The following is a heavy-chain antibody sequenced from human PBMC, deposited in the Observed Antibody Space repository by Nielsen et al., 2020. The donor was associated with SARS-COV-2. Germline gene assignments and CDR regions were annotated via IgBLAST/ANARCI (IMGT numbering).Heavy chain of an antibody. J-gene: IGHJ4*02. CDR1: GFTFSSYA. CDR2: ISYDGSNK. V-gene: IGHV3-30-3*01. CDR3: ARGEYYYDSNGYYYDY. D-gene: IGHD3-22*01. Sequence: GESLKISCAASGFTFSSYAMHWVRQAPGKGLEWVAVISYDGSNKYYADSVKGRFTISRDNSKNTLYLQMNSLRAEDTAVYYCARGEYYYDSNGYYYDYWGQGTLVTVSS.